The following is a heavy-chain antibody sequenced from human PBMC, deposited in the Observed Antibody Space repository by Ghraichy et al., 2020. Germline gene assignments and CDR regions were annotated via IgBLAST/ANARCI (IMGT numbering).Heavy chain of an antibody. D-gene: IGHD3-22*01. V-gene: IGHV3-23*01. CDR3: ARLIFGSSGYYIDY. J-gene: IGHJ4*02. Sequence: GGSLRLSCAASGFTFATYAMSWVRQAPGKGLEWVSTFIGSGTRTYYPDSVKGRFTISRDNSKNMLYLQMNSLRAEDTAVYYCARLIFGSSGYYIDYWGQGTLVTVSS. CDR2: FIGSGTRT. CDR1: GFTFATYA.